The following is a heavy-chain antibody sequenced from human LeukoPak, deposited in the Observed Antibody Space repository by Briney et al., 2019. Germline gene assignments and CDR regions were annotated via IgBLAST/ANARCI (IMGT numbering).Heavy chain of an antibody. D-gene: IGHD6-19*01. CDR1: GFTFSNAW. CDR3: TTLTGYSSGFTDY. J-gene: IGHJ4*02. Sequence: RSGGSLRLSCAASGFTFSNAWMSWVRQAPAKGLEWVGRIKSKADGGTTDYAAPVKGRFTISRDDSKNTLYLQMNSLKTEDTAVYYCTTLTGYSSGFTDYWGQGTLVTVSS. CDR2: IKSKADGGTT. V-gene: IGHV3-15*01.